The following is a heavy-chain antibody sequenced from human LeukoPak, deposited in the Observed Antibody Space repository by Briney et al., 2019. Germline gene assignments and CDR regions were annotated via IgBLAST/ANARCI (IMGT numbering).Heavy chain of an antibody. CDR1: AYSFSSSDW. Sequence: SETLSLTCVVSAYSFSSSDWWGWIRQPPGKGLEWIGHIDYSGSAYYNPSLKSRVTVSIDTSNNQFSLKLSSVTAVDTAVYYCARYDNSDYYAFDYWGRGTLVTVSS. CDR3: ARYDNSDYYAFDY. V-gene: IGHV4-28*01. CDR2: IDYSGSA. J-gene: IGHJ4*02. D-gene: IGHD3-22*01.